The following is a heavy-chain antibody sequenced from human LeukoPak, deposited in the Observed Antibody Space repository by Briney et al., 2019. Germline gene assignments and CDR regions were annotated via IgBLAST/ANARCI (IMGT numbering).Heavy chain of an antibody. CDR3: SSWRFCSGGSCYDY. D-gene: IGHD2-15*01. Sequence: GGSLRLSCAASGFTFSNAWMSWVRQAPGKGLEWVGRIKSKTDGGATDYAAPVKGRFTISRDDSKNTLYLQMNSLKTEDTAVYYCSSWRFCSGGSCYDYWGQGTLVTVSS. CDR1: GFTFSNAW. V-gene: IGHV3-15*01. J-gene: IGHJ4*02. CDR2: IKSKTDGGAT.